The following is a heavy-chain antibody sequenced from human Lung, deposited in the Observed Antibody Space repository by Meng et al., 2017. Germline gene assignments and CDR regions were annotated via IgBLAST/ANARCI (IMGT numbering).Heavy chain of an antibody. V-gene: IGHV3-30*01. CDR2: ISYDGSNQ. J-gene: IGHJ4*02. CDR3: ARNNYGDYYFDY. Sequence: QAQLVESGGGVVQPGRSLRLSCTASGFTFSRNAMHWVRQAPGKGLEWVAAISYDGSNQHYADSVKGRFTISRDNSENTLYLQMNSLRAEDTAVYYCARNNYGDYYFDYWGQGTLVTVSS. CDR1: GFTFSRNA. D-gene: IGHD4-17*01.